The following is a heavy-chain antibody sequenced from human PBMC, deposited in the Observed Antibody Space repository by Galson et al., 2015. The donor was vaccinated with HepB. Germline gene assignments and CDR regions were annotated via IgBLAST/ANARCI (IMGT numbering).Heavy chain of an antibody. D-gene: IGHD7-27*01. Sequence: SVKVSCKASGYTFTSYAMHWVRQAPGQRLEWMGWINAGNGNTKYSQKFQGRVTITRDTSASTAYMELSSLRSEDTAVYYCARVSWGDLAHAFEIWGQGTMVTVSS. V-gene: IGHV1-3*01. CDR1: GYTFTSYA. CDR3: ARVSWGDLAHAFEI. J-gene: IGHJ3*02. CDR2: INAGNGNT.